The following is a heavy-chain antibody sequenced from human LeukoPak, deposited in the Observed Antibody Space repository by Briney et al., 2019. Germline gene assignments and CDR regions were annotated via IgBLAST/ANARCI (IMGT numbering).Heavy chain of an antibody. CDR3: ARITPFDS. CDR1: GYIFTNFW. CDR2: IDPTDSST. J-gene: IGHJ4*02. Sequence: GESLRISRRASGYIFTNFWINWVRQVPGKGLEWMGRIDPTDSSTNYSPSFQGHVTISVDKSISTAYLQWSSLEASDTAMYYCARITPFDSWGQGTLVTVSS. D-gene: IGHD3-16*01. V-gene: IGHV5-10-1*01.